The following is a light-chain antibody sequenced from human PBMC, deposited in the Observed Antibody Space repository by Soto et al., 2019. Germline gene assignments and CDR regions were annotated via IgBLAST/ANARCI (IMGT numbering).Light chain of an antibody. CDR3: QQYNKWPPIT. V-gene: IGKV3-15*01. Sequence: EIMMTQSPATLSVSPGERATLSCRASQSVSSNLAWFQQKPGQAPRLLIYGASTRATGIPARFSGSGSGTEFTLTISSLQSEDFAVSYCQQYNKWPPITFGGGTKVEIK. J-gene: IGKJ4*01. CDR1: QSVSSN. CDR2: GAS.